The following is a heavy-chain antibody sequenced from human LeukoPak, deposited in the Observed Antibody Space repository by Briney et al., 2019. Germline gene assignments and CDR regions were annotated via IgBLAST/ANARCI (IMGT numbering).Heavy chain of an antibody. CDR2: ISSSSSYI. V-gene: IGHV3-21*01. J-gene: IGHJ4*02. D-gene: IGHD3-22*01. CDR1: GFTFSSYS. CDR3: ARDLYYDSSASLEDYFDY. Sequence: PGGSLRLSCAASGFTFSSYSMNWVRQAPGKGLEWVSSISSSSSYIYYADSVKGRFTISRDNAKNSLYLQMNSLRAEDTAVYYCARDLYYDSSASLEDYFDYWGQGTLVTVSS.